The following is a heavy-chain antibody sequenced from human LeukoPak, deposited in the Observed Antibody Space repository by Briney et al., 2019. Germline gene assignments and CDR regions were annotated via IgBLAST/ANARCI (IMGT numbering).Heavy chain of an antibody. CDR3: ARVTGGWYYFDY. Sequence: GGSLRLSCAASGFTVSSNYMSWVRQAPGKGLEWVSVIYSGGSTYYADSVKGRFTISRDNSKNTLYLQMNSLRAEDTAVYYCARVTGGWYYFDYWGQGTLVTVSS. D-gene: IGHD6-19*01. CDR2: IYSGGST. V-gene: IGHV3-53*01. CDR1: GFTVSSNY. J-gene: IGHJ4*02.